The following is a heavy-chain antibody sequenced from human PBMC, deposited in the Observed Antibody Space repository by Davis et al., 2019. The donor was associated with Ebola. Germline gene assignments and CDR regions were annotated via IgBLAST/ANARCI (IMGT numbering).Heavy chain of an antibody. CDR1: GYSFTDDG. CDR2: ISGYNGNT. Sequence: ASVKVSCKASGYSFTDDGISWVRQAPGQGLEWMGWISGYNGNTNYAQKLQGRVTITTDTSTSTAYMELRSLRSDDTAVYYCARGLDMGDCFDYWGQGTLVTVSS. CDR3: ARGLDMGDCFDY. J-gene: IGHJ4*02. D-gene: IGHD2-2*03. V-gene: IGHV1-18*01.